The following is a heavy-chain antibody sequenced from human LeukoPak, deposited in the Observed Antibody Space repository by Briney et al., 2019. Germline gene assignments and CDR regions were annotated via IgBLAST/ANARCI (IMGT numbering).Heavy chain of an antibody. CDR1: GGSISSYY. D-gene: IGHD2-2*01. CDR2: IYTSGST. CDR3: ARDVLVVPAADYENWFDP. J-gene: IGHJ5*02. Sequence: SETLSLTCTVSGGSISSYYWSWIRQPAGKGLEWIGHIYTSGSTNYNPSLKSRVTMSVDTSKNQFSLKLSSVTAADTAVYDCARDVLVVPAADYENWFDPWGQGTLVTVSS. V-gene: IGHV4-4*07.